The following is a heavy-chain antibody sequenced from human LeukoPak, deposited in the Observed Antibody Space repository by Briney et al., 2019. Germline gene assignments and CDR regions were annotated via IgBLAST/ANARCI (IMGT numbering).Heavy chain of an antibody. CDR1: GFTFSSYS. V-gene: IGHV3-48*01. CDR3: ARGYDSSGYYPDY. J-gene: IGHJ4*02. Sequence: PGGSLRLSCAASGFTFSSYSMNWVRQAPGKGLEWVSYITSSSSTIYYADSVKGRFTISRDNARNSLYLQMNGLRAEDTAVYYCARGYDSSGYYPDYWGQGTLVTVSS. CDR2: ITSSSSTI. D-gene: IGHD3-22*01.